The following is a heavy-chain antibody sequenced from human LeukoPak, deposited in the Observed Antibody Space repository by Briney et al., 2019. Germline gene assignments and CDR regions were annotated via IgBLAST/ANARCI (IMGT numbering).Heavy chain of an antibody. CDR1: GYTFTSYG. J-gene: IGHJ4*02. Sequence: ASVKVSCKASGYTFTSYGISWVRQAPGQGLEWMGWISAYNGNTNYAQKLQGRVTMTTDTSTSTAYMELRSLRSDDTAVYYCARDLEPYYDFWSGYYYGVGGGYYFDYWGQGTLVTVSS. V-gene: IGHV1-18*01. D-gene: IGHD3-3*01. CDR3: ARDLEPYYDFWSGYYYGVGGGYYFDY. CDR2: ISAYNGNT.